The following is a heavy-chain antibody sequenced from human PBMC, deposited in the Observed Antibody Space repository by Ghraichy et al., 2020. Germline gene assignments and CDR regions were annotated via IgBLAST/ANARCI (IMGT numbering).Heavy chain of an antibody. V-gene: IGHV3-20*01. D-gene: IGHD4-11*01. CDR1: GFTFDDYG. CDR2: INWNGGST. Sequence: GGSLRLSCAASGFTFDDYGMSWVRQAPGKGLEWVSGINWNGGSTGYADSVKGRFTISRDNAKNSLYLQMNSLRAEDTALYHCARIKGGNYVGAFDIWGQGTMVTVSS. CDR3: ARIKGGNYVGAFDI. J-gene: IGHJ3*02.